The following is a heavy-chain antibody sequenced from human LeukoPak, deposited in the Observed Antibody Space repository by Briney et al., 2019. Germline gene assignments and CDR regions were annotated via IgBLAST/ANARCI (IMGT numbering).Heavy chain of an antibody. V-gene: IGHV3-66*01. CDR1: GFTVSSNY. J-gene: IGHJ4*02. Sequence: GGSLRLSCAASGFTVSSNYMSWVRQAPGKGLEWVSVIYSGGSTYYADSVKGRFTISRDNSKNTLYLQMKSLRAEDTAGYYFARDSQGGIAAAGKNYWGQGTLVTVSS. CDR2: IYSGGST. D-gene: IGHD6-13*01. CDR3: ARDSQGGIAAAGKNY.